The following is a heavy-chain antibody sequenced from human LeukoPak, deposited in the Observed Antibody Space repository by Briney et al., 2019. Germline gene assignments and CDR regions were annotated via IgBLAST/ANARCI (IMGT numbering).Heavy chain of an antibody. V-gene: IGHV3-21*01. CDR1: GFTFSSYA. CDR2: ISSSSSYI. Sequence: GGSLRLSCTASGFTFSSYAMNWVRQAPGKGLEWVSSISSSSSYIYYADSVKGRFTISRDNAKNSLYLQMNSLRAEDTAVYYCARVGGDSPRNYYYYGMDVWGQGTTVTVSS. CDR3: ARVGGDSPRNYYYYGMDV. D-gene: IGHD4-17*01. J-gene: IGHJ6*02.